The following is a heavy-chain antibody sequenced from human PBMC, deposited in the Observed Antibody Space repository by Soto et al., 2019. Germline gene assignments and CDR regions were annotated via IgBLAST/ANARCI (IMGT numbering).Heavy chain of an antibody. CDR1: RFTFSDYY. V-gene: IGHV3-11*06. CDR2: ISGSGNYR. Sequence: KPGGSLRLSCTASRFTFSDYYMGWIRQAPGKGLEWVSYISGSGNYRNYTDSVKDRFSISRDNAKNSLYLHMNSLRAEDTALYYCARSFSGYFDFWGQGTLVTVSS. D-gene: IGHD3-22*01. CDR3: ARSFSGYFDF. J-gene: IGHJ4*02.